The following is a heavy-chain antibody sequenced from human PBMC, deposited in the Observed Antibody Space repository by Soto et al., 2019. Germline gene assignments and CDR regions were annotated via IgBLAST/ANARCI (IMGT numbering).Heavy chain of an antibody. J-gene: IGHJ4*02. D-gene: IGHD6-13*01. CDR1: GFTLGSYA. CDR2: ISYDGSDN. CDR3: ARDGTTTTAAGFDH. V-gene: IGHV3-30-3*01. Sequence: GSLRLSCEVSGFTLGSYAMHLVRQAPGKGLEWVSVISYDGSDNYYADSVKGRFTISRDNSKNTLYLHMNSLRPEDTAVYYCARDGTTTTAAGFDHWGQGTLVTVSS.